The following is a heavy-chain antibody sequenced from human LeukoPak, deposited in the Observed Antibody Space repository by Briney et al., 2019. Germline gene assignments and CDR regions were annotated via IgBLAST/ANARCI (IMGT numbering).Heavy chain of an antibody. D-gene: IGHD1-26*01. J-gene: IGHJ4*02. CDR2: ISSSGSAT. CDR1: GFTFGTYE. Sequence: GGSLRLSCAASGFTFGTYEMNWVRQAPGRGLEWVSYISSSGSATYYADSVRGRFTVFRDNTKNSLYLQMNSLRAEDTAVYYCARKISGSYCENIDYWGQGALVTVSS. CDR3: ARKISGSYCENIDY. V-gene: IGHV3-48*03.